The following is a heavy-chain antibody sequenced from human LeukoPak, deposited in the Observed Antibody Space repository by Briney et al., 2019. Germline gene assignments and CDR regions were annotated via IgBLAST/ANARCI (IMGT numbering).Heavy chain of an antibody. Sequence: GGSLRLSCAASGFTFRNYWMHWVRQAPGKGLVWVARINCDGSSTTYADSVKGRFTISRDNAKNTLYLQMDRLRAGDTAVYYCVSCGRQLAPSLYGGQGALVSVSS. CDR3: VSCGRQLAPSLY. J-gene: IGHJ4*02. D-gene: IGHD6-13*01. CDR1: GFTFRNYW. V-gene: IGHV3-74*01. CDR2: INCDGSST.